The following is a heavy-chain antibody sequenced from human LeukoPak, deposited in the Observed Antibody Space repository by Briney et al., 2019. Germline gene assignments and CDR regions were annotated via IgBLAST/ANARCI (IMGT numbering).Heavy chain of an antibody. CDR3: ARGGRWLQFNY. CDR2: IYHSGTT. D-gene: IGHD5-24*01. CDR1: GGSVGDSYW. V-gene: IGHV4-4*02. J-gene: IGHJ4*02. Sequence: PSETLSLTCAVSGGSVGDSYWWTWVRQPPGKGLEWIGEIYHSGTTKYNPSLKGRVTISLDRSKNQFSLKLSSVTAADTAVYYCARGGRWLQFNYWGQGTLVTVSS.